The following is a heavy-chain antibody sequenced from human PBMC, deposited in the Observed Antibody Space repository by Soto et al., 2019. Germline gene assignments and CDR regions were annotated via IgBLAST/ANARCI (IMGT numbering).Heavy chain of an antibody. V-gene: IGHV3-7*01. Sequence: GGSLRLSCAASGFTFSRYWMSWVRQAPGKGLEWVANINQDGSEKYYVDSVKGRFTISRDNAKNSLYLQMNSLRAEDTAVYYCARGLYYYDSSGYYGNWGQGTLVIVSS. D-gene: IGHD3-22*01. CDR1: GFTFSRYW. CDR3: ARGLYYYDSSGYYGN. J-gene: IGHJ4*02. CDR2: INQDGSEK.